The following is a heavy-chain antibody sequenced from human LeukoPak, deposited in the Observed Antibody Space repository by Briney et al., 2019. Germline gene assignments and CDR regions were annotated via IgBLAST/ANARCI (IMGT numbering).Heavy chain of an antibody. CDR1: GYTFTGYY. V-gene: IGHV1-2*02. D-gene: IGHD3-10*01. CDR2: INPNSGGT. Sequence: ASMKVSCKASGYTFTGYYMHWVRQAPGQGLEWMGWINPNSGGTNYAQKFQGRVTVTRDTSISTAYMELSRLRSDDTAVYYCARNIWFGESSDAFDIWGQGTMVTVSS. J-gene: IGHJ3*02. CDR3: ARNIWFGESSDAFDI.